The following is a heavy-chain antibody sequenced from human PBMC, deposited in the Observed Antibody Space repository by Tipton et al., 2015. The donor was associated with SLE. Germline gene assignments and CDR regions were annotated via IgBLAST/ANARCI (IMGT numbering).Heavy chain of an antibody. CDR2: ISGSGGST. CDR1: GFTFSNYA. Sequence: SLRLSCAASGFTFSNYAMSWVRQAPGKGLEWVSAISGSGGSTYYADSVKGRFTISRDNSKSTLYLQMNSLRADDTALYYCAKYSDDSSDYDAFDIWGQGTMVTVSS. CDR3: AKYSDDSSDYDAFDI. J-gene: IGHJ3*02. D-gene: IGHD3-22*01. V-gene: IGHV3-23*01.